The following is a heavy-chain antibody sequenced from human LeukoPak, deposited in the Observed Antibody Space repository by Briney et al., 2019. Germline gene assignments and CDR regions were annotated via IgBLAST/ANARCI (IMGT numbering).Heavy chain of an antibody. CDR2: IYYSGSI. CDR1: GYSISSSNY. CDR3: ARKATTGPTKAAFDI. V-gene: IGHV4-28*05. Sequence: SETLSLTCAVSGYSISSSNYWAWIRQPPGKGLEWIGHIYYSGSIYYNPSLKSRVTMSVDTSKNQFSLKLSSVTAVDTAVYYCARKATTGPTKAAFDIWGQGTMVTVSS. D-gene: IGHD4-17*01. J-gene: IGHJ3*02.